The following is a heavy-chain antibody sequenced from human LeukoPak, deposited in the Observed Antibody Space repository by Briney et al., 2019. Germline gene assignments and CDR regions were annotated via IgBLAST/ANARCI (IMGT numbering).Heavy chain of an antibody. CDR2: FDPEDGET. CDR3: ATSRKGGNMVRGAKRAFDY. V-gene: IGHV1-24*01. Sequence: ASVKVSCKVSGYTLTELSMDWVRQAPGKGLEWMGGFDPEDGETIYAQKFQGRVTMTEDTSTDTAYMELSSLRSEDTAVYYCATSRKGGNMVRGAKRAFDYWGQGTLVTVSS. CDR1: GYTLTELS. J-gene: IGHJ4*02. D-gene: IGHD3-10*01.